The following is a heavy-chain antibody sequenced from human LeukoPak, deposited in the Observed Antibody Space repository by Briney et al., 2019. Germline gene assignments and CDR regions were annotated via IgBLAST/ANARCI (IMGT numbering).Heavy chain of an antibody. D-gene: IGHD7-27*01. J-gene: IGHJ4*02. V-gene: IGHV4-34*01. CDR2: INHSGST. CDR1: GGSFSGYY. CDR3: AMNNWGLDY. Sequence: SETLSLTCAVYGGSFSGYYWSWIRQPPGKGLEWIGEINHSGSTDYNPSLKSRVTISVDTSKNQFSLKLNSVTAADTAVYYCAMNNWGLDYWGQGTLVTVSS.